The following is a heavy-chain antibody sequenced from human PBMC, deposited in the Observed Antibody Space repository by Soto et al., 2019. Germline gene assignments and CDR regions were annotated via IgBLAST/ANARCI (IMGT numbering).Heavy chain of an antibody. CDR2: IYHIGST. Sequence: SETLSLTCAVSGGSVSSTNWWSWVRQSPGKGLEWIGDIYHIGSTNYNPSLRGRVTISVDKSNNQLSLTLKYVTAADTALYYCARDTSFYYDFVWGNFRYFAFDIWGQGTMVTVSS. CDR3: ARDTSFYYDFVWGNFRYFAFDI. V-gene: IGHV4-4*02. J-gene: IGHJ3*02. D-gene: IGHD3-16*02. CDR1: GGSVSSTNW.